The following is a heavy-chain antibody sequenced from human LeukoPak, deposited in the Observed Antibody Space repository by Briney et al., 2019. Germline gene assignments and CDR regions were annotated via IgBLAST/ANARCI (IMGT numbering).Heavy chain of an antibody. Sequence: ASVNLFCKASDYPFTIYCITWVRQAPGQGLEWMGWINPNSGGTNYAQKFQGRVTMTRDTSISTAYMELSRLRSDDTAVYYCAREGAERWLQFYDYWGQGTLVTVSS. CDR2: INPNSGGT. D-gene: IGHD5-24*01. J-gene: IGHJ4*02. CDR3: AREGAERWLQFYDY. V-gene: IGHV1-2*02. CDR1: DYPFTIYC.